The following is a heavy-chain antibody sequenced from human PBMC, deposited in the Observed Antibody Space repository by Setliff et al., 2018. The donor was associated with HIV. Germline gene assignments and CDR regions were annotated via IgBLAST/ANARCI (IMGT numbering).Heavy chain of an antibody. V-gene: IGHV3-66*01. CDR1: GLTVSRNY. J-gene: IGHJ4*02. D-gene: IGHD3-10*01. CDR2: IYSGGNT. CDR3: ARGSPETVRDLDY. Sequence: PGGSLRLSCAASGLTVSRNYMTWVRQAPGKGLEWVSVIYSGGNTYYGDSVKGRFTITRDNSKNTVHLQMNSLRVEDTAVYYCARGSPETVRDLDYWGQGTLVTVS.